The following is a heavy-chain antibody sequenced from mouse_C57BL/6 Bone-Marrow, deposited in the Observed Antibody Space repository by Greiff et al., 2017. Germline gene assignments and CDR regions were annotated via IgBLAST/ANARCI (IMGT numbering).Heavy chain of an antibody. D-gene: IGHD2-4*01. CDR3: ARGDYYYEGAWFAY. J-gene: IGHJ3*01. CDR2: ISSGSSTI. Sequence: EVMLVESGGGLVKPGGSLKLSCAASGFTFSDYGMHWVRQAPEKGLEWVAYISSGSSTIYYAVTVKGLFTISRDNAKKTLFLQMTSLRSEDTAMYYCARGDYYYEGAWFAYWGQGTLVTVSA. CDR1: GFTFSDYG. V-gene: IGHV5-17*01.